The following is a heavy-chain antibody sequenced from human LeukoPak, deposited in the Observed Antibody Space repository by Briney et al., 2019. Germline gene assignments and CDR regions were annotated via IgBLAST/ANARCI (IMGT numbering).Heavy chain of an antibody. CDR3: ARGTVPAAITPFDP. Sequence: AGGSLRLSCAASGFTFSSYWMHWVRQVPGKGLVWVSRINSDGSSTSYADSVKGRFTISRDNAKNTLYLQMSSLRPDDTAVYYCARGTVPAAITPFDPWGQGTLVTVSS. V-gene: IGHV3-74*01. D-gene: IGHD2-2*01. CDR2: INSDGSST. CDR1: GFTFSSYW. J-gene: IGHJ5*02.